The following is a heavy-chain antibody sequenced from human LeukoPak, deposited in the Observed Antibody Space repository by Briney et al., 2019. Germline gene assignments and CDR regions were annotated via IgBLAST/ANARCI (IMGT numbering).Heavy chain of an antibody. J-gene: IGHJ3*02. Sequence: SETLSLTCAVYGGSFSGYYWSWIRQPLGKGLEWIGEINHSGSTNYNPSLKSRVTISVDTSKNQFSLKLSSVTAADTAVYYCARDFYYGSGSYLDAFDIWGQGTMVTVSS. D-gene: IGHD3-10*01. CDR2: INHSGST. V-gene: IGHV4-34*01. CDR3: ARDFYYGSGSYLDAFDI. CDR1: GGSFSGYY.